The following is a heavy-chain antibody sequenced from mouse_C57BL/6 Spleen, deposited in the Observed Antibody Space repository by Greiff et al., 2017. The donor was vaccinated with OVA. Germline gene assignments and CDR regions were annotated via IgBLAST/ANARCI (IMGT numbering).Heavy chain of an antibody. D-gene: IGHD2-4*01. V-gene: IGHV1-19*01. Sequence: EVQLQQSGPVLVKPGASVKMSCKASGYTFTDYYMNWVKQSHGKSLEWIGVINPYNGGTSYNQKFKGKATLTVDKSSSTAYMELNSLTSEDSAVYYCARHDDYDVEDYFDYWGQGTTLTVSS. J-gene: IGHJ2*01. CDR1: GYTFTDYY. CDR3: ARHDDYDVEDYFDY. CDR2: INPYNGGT.